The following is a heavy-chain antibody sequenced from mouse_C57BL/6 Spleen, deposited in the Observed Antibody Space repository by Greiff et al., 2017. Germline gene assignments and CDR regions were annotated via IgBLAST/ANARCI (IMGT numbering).Heavy chain of an antibody. CDR1: GYTFTGYW. CDR2: IDPGSGST. V-gene: IGHV1-55*01. Sequence: QVQLQQPGAELVKPGASVKMSCKASGYTFTGYWITWVKQRPGQGLEWIGEIDPGSGSTNYNEKFKSKATRTVDTSSSTAYMQLSSLTSEDSAVYYCARLGYPYAMEYWGQGTSVTVSS. D-gene: IGHD2-2*01. CDR3: ARLGYPYAMEY. J-gene: IGHJ4*01.